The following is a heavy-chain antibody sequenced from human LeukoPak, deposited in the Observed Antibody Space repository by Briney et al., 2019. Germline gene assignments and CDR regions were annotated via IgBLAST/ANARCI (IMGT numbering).Heavy chain of an antibody. J-gene: IGHJ3*02. CDR2: IYTSGST. Sequence: SGTLSLTCTVSGGSISSGVYYYNWIRQPAGKGLEWIGRIYTSGSTNYNPSLKSRVTISVDTSKNQLSLKLSSVTAADTAIYYCARGKGLSDAFDIWGQGTMVTVSS. D-gene: IGHD2-15*01. CDR1: GGSISSGVYY. CDR3: ARGKGLSDAFDI. V-gene: IGHV4-61*02.